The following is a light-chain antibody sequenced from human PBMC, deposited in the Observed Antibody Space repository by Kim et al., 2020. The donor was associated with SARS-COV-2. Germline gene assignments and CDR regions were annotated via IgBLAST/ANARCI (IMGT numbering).Light chain of an antibody. CDR3: QQANSFPIT. CDR2: AAS. CDR1: QDISSW. Sequence: ASVGDGVPIPCRASQDISSWLAWYQQKPGKAPKLLIYAASTLQGGVPSRFSGSGSVTDFTLTISSLQPEDFATYYCQQANSFPITFGQGTRLEIK. V-gene: IGKV1-12*01. J-gene: IGKJ5*01.